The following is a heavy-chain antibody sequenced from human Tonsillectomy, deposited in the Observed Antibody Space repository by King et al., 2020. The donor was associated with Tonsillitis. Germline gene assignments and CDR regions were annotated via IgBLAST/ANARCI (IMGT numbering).Heavy chain of an antibody. Sequence: VQLVESGGGVVQPGRSLRLSCAASGFTFNTYGMHWVRQAPGKGLEWVAVIWYDGSYKYYADSVKGRFTISRDNSKNTLYLQMNSLRAEDTAVYYCARVLHYYDSGGYLLKGTVPYYGMDVWGQGTTVTVSS. CDR2: IWYDGSYK. J-gene: IGHJ6*02. CDR1: GFTFNTYG. CDR3: ARVLHYYDSGGYLLKGTVPYYGMDV. D-gene: IGHD3-22*01. V-gene: IGHV3-33*01.